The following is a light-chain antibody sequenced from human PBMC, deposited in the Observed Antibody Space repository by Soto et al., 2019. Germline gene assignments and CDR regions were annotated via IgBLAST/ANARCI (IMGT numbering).Light chain of an antibody. CDR2: QDT. CDR1: KLGDRF. J-gene: IGLJ2*01. Sequence: SYELTQPPSVSVSPGQTASIPCSGDKLGDRFACWYQQKPGQSPVMVMYQDTKRPSGIPERFSGSDSGNTATLTISGSQAMGEAGYYCQGWGRSTGVVFGGGTKLTVL. CDR3: QGWGRSTGVV. V-gene: IGLV3-1*01.